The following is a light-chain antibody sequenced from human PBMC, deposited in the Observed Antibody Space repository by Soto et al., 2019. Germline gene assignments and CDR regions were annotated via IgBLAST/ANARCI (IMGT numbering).Light chain of an antibody. J-gene: IGKJ1*01. CDR2: DAS. CDR1: QSVSSSY. CDR3: QQDGSSPRT. Sequence: EIVLTQSPGTLSLSPGERATLSCRASQSVSSSYLAWYQQKPGQAPRLLIYDASSRATGIPDRFSGSGSGTDFPLTISRLEPVDFAVYYCQQDGSSPRTFGQGTKVEIK. V-gene: IGKV3-20*01.